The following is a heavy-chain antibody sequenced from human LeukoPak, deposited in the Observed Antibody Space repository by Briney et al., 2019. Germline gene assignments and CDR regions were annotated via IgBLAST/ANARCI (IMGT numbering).Heavy chain of an antibody. J-gene: IGHJ6*03. Sequence: ASVKVSCKASVYTFTGYYMHWVRQAPGQGLEWMGWINPNSRGTNYAQKFQGRVTMTRDTSISTAYMELSRLRSDDTAVYYCARGGPGIAAAGEYYYYYMDVWGKGTTVTASS. CDR1: VYTFTGYY. V-gene: IGHV1-2*02. CDR2: INPNSRGT. CDR3: ARGGPGIAAAGEYYYYYMDV. D-gene: IGHD6-13*01.